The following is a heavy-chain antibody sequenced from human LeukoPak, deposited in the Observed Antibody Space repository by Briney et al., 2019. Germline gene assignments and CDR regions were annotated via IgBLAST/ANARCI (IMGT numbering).Heavy chain of an antibody. CDR2: IIPIFGTA. Sequence: VASVKVSCXASGSTFSSYAISWVRQAHGQGLEWMEGIIPIFGTANYAQKFQGRVTITTDESTSTAYMELSSLRSEDTAVYYCARGSAFCDSSGYLSYYFDYWGQGTLVTVSS. CDR3: ARGSAFCDSSGYLSYYFDY. V-gene: IGHV1-69*05. D-gene: IGHD3-22*01. J-gene: IGHJ4*02. CDR1: GSTFSSYA.